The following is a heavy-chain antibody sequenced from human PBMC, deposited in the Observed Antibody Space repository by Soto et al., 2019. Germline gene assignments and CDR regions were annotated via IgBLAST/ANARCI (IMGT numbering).Heavy chain of an antibody. J-gene: IGHJ4*02. D-gene: IGHD3-3*01. V-gene: IGHV1-3*01. CDR1: GYTFTSYA. CDR3: ERTRYYFCSGYSTRLGLLGY. CDR2: INAGNGNT. Sequence: QVQLVQSGAEVKKPGASVKVSCKASGYTFTSYAMHWVRQAPGQRLEWMGWINAGNGNTKYSQKFQGRVTITRDTSASTAYMELSSLRSEDTAVYYCERTRYYFCSGYSTRLGLLGYWGQGTLVTVSS.